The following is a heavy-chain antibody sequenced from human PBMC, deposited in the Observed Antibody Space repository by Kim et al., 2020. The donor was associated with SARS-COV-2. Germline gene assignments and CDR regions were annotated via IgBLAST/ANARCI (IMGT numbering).Heavy chain of an antibody. V-gene: IGHV3-30*18. CDR2: ISYDGSNK. Sequence: GGSLRLSCAASGFTFSSYGMHWVRQAPGKGLEWVAVISYDGSNKYYADSVKGRFTISRDNSKNTLYLQMNSLRAEDTAVYYCAKDKYDYSNYSFDYWGQGTLVTVSS. D-gene: IGHD4-4*01. CDR3: AKDKYDYSNYSFDY. J-gene: IGHJ4*02. CDR1: GFTFSSYG.